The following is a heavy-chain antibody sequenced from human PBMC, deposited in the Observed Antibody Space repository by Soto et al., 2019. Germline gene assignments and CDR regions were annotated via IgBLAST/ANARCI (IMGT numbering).Heavy chain of an antibody. D-gene: IGHD5-18*01. J-gene: IGHJ4*02. CDR2: IKFEGSEM. Sequence: EVQLVESGGDLVQPGGSLRLSCAASGFTFSDYRMTWVRQAPGKGLEWVASIKFEGSEMYYADSVKGRFTISRDNAKNSVYLQMNSLRAEDTAVYYCSRTELNTVMDLDYWGQGTLVTVAS. V-gene: IGHV3-7*03. CDR3: SRTELNTVMDLDY. CDR1: GFTFSDYR.